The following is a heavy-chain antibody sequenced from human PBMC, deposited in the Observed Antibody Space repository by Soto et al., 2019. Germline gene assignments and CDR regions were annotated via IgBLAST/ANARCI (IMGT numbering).Heavy chain of an antibody. Sequence: ASVKVSCKASGYSFTNYAMHWVRQAPGQRLEWMGWINAGNGNTKYSQKFQGRVTITRDTSATTAYMELSSLRSEDTAVYYCARTLYDLLTGSVYNWFDHWGQGTLVTVSS. CDR2: INAGNGNT. V-gene: IGHV1-3*01. CDR1: GYSFTNYA. CDR3: ARTLYDLLTGSVYNWFDH. J-gene: IGHJ5*02. D-gene: IGHD3-9*01.